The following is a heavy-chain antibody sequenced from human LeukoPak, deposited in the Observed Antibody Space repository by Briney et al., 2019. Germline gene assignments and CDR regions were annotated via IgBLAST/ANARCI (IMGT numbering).Heavy chain of an antibody. Sequence: PGGSLRLSCAASGFTFSSYAMHWVRLAPGKGLEWVAVISYDGSNKYYADSVKGRFTISRDNSKNTLYLQMNSLRAEDTAVYYCARVVYYDSSGLDYWGQGTLVTVSS. CDR2: ISYDGSNK. D-gene: IGHD3-22*01. CDR3: ARVVYYDSSGLDY. CDR1: GFTFSSYA. V-gene: IGHV3-30-3*01. J-gene: IGHJ4*02.